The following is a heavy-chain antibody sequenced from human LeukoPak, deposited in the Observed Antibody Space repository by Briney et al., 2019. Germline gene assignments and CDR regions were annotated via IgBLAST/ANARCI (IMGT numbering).Heavy chain of an antibody. CDR3: ARDEAEGGSYYYDSSGYYTPPFDY. Sequence: PSETLSLTCTVSGGSITNYYWSWIRQPAGKGLEWIGRIYATGRTNDNPSLKSRVSMSLDTSKNQFSLKLRSVTAADTAVYYCARDEAEGGSYYYDSSGYYTPPFDYWGQGTLVTVSS. CDR2: IYATGRT. J-gene: IGHJ4*02. CDR1: GGSITNYY. D-gene: IGHD3-22*01. V-gene: IGHV4-4*07.